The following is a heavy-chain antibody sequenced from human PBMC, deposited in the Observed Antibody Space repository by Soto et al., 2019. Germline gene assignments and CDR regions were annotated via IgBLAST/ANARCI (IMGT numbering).Heavy chain of an antibody. CDR1: GGSMNNYY. CDR3: TKSGGVYVNSGYYGGYYVS. D-gene: IGHD3-22*01. V-gene: IGHV4-59*01. CDR2: ISYMGTT. Sequence: SETLSLTCTVSGGSMNNYYWSWIRQAPGKGLQYIGYISYMGTTNYNPPLKSRVTISVDTSXXXXXXXXXXXXXXXXXLYYCTKSGGVYVNSGYYGGYYVSWCRGTLVTLS. J-gene: IGHJ4*02.